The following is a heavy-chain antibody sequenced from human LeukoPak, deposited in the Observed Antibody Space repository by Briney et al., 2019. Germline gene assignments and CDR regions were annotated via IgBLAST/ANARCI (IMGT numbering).Heavy chain of an antibody. CDR3: ARGGGGEYSSGWYDY. Sequence: PSETLSLTCTVSGGSISSYYWSWIRQPPGKGLEWIGYIYYSGTTNYNPSLKSRVTISVATSKNQFSLNLSSVTAANTAVYYCARGGGGEYSSGWYDYWGQGTLVTVSS. V-gene: IGHV4-59*01. J-gene: IGHJ4*02. CDR1: GGSISSYY. D-gene: IGHD6-19*01. CDR2: IYYSGTT.